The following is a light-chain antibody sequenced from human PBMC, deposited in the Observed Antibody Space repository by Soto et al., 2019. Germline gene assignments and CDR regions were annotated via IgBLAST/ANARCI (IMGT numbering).Light chain of an antibody. CDR1: SSDVGGYNY. CDR3: SSYTSSSTRVV. V-gene: IGLV2-14*01. J-gene: IGLJ2*01. CDR2: DVS. Sequence: QSALTQPASVSGSPGQSITISCTGTSSDVGGYNYVSRYQQHPGKAPKLMIYDVSNRPSGVSNRFSGSKSGNTASLTISGLQAEDEADYYCSSYTSSSTRVVFGGGTKLTVL.